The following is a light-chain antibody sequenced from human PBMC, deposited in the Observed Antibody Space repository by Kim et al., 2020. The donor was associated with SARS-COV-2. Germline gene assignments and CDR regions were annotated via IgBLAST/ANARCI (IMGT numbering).Light chain of an antibody. V-gene: IGKV3-20*01. CDR2: GAS. CDR3: QQYGDLVT. Sequence: LSPGARATLSCRASQYVNSNYLAWSQHKPGQAPRLLIYGASSRATGVPDRFSGSGSGTDFTLTIARLEPEDFAVYYCQQYGDLVTFGQGTRLEIK. J-gene: IGKJ5*01. CDR1: QYVNSNY.